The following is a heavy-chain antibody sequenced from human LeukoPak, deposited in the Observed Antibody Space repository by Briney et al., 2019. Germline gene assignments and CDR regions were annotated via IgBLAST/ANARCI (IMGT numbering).Heavy chain of an antibody. D-gene: IGHD6-19*01. CDR2: ISSSSSYI. CDR1: GFTFSSYN. J-gene: IGHJ4*02. Sequence: GGSLRLSCAASGFTFSSYNMNWVRQAPGKGLEWVSSISSSSSYIYYADSVKGRFTISRDNAKNSLYLQMNSLRAEDTAVYYCARGHSSGWYSPLDYWGQGTLVTVSS. CDR3: ARGHSSGWYSPLDY. V-gene: IGHV3-21*01.